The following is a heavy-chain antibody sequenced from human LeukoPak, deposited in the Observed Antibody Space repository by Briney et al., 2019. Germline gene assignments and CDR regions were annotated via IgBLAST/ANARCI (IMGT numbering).Heavy chain of an antibody. CDR1: GGSISSYS. CDR3: ARDLRRRVTAIGYGPREYYYYMDV. V-gene: IGHV4-4*07. J-gene: IGHJ6*03. D-gene: IGHD2-21*02. CDR2: MYTSGST. Sequence: SETLSLTCTVSGGSISSYSWSWIRQPAVKGLEWIGRMYTSGSTKYSPSLKSRVTMSVDTSKNQFSLKLSSVTAADTAVYYCARDLRRRVTAIGYGPREYYYYMDVWGKGTTVTISS.